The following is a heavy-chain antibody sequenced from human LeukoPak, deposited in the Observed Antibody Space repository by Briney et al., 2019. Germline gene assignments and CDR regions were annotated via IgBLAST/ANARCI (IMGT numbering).Heavy chain of an antibody. J-gene: IGHJ4*02. CDR2: INHSGST. CDR3: AREIVGVNFDY. V-gene: IGHV4-34*01. CDR1: GGSFSGYY. Sequence: SETLSLTCAVYGGSFSGYYWSWIRQPLGKGLEWIGEINHSGSTNYNPSLKSRVTISVDTSKNQFSLKLSSVTAADTAVYYCAREIVGVNFDYWGQGTLVTVSS. D-gene: IGHD1-26*01.